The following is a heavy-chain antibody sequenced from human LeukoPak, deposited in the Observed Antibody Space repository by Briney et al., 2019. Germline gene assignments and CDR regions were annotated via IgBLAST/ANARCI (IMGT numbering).Heavy chain of an antibody. J-gene: IGHJ4*02. CDR3: AREGRASMVRGVIPPTSAFDY. D-gene: IGHD3-10*01. CDR1: GFTFSSYA. CDR2: ISSNGGST. Sequence: PGGSLRLSCAASGFTFSSYAMHWVRQAPGKGLEYVSAISSNGGSTYYANSVKGRFTISRDNSKNTLYPQMGSLRAEDMAVYYCAREGRASMVRGVIPPTSAFDYWGQGTLVTVSS. V-gene: IGHV3-64*01.